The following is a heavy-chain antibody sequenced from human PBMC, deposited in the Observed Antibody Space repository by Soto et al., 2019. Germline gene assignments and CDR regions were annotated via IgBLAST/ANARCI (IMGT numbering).Heavy chain of an antibody. CDR1: GFTFRTYT. J-gene: IGHJ6*02. V-gene: IGHV3-21*01. D-gene: IGHD2-15*01. CDR3: ARDRGYDAHDYYYNAMDV. CDR2: IRGFSPYT. Sequence: GGSLRLSCISSGFTFRTYTMNWVRQAPGKGLEWVSGIRGFSPYTFYAESVKGRFTISRDNAKNSLYLQMNSLRAEDTAVYYCARDRGYDAHDYYYNAMDVWGQGTTVTVSS.